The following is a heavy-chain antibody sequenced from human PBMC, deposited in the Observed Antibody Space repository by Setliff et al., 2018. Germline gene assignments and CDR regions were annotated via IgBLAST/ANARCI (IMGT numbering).Heavy chain of an antibody. J-gene: IGHJ5*02. V-gene: IGHV4-59*01. CDR2: IYFTGST. Sequence: PSETLSLTCAVSGDSISGDYWNWIRQSPGKGLEWIGNIYFTGSTNYNPSLESRVTMSIDTSKNRFSLKLTSVTAADTAVYYCVRALLWSGEGRFDPWGQGTLVTVSS. CDR3: VRALLWSGEGRFDP. CDR1: GDSISGDY. D-gene: IGHD2-8*02.